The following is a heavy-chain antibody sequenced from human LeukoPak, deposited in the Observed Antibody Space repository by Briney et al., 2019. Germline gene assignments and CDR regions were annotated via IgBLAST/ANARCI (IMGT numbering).Heavy chain of an antibody. J-gene: IGHJ4*02. CDR1: GGSISSSSYY. CDR2: IYYSGST. Sequence: SETLSLTCTVSGGSISSSSYYWGWIRQPPGKGLEWIGSIYYSGSTYYNPSLKSRVTISVDTSKNQFSLKLSSVTAADTAVYYCARQTDDWNYAMEPYFDYWGQGTLVTVSS. V-gene: IGHV4-39*01. D-gene: IGHD1-7*01. CDR3: ARQTDDWNYAMEPYFDY.